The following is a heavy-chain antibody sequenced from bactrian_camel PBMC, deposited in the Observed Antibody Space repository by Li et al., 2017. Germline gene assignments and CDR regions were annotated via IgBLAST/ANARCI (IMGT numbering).Heavy chain of an antibody. CDR1: GSTYGGYC. V-gene: IGHV3S25*01. CDR2: IAYGGGNT. J-gene: IGHJ6*01. D-gene: IGHD6*01. Sequence: QLVESGGGSVQTGGSLRLSCAASGSTYGGYCMAWFRQAPGKEREGVAAIAYGGGNTYYTDSVKGRLSISRDDAKNTVYLQMNTLKAEDTAVYYCVRVDTWDFGYWGQGTQVTVS. CDR3: VRVDTWDFGY.